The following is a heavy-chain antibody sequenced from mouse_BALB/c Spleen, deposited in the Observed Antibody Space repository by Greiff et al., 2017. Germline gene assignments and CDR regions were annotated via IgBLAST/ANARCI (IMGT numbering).Heavy chain of an antibody. J-gene: IGHJ4*01. CDR1: GISITTGNYR. Sequence: EVQLQESGPGLVKPSQTVSLTCTVTGISITTGNYRWSWIRQFPGNKLEWIGYIYYSGTITYNPSLTSRTTITRDTSKNQFFLEMNSLTAEDTATYYCAREGGYYAMDYWGQGTSVTVSS. CDR2: IYYSGTI. V-gene: IGHV3-5*02. CDR3: AREGGYYAMDY.